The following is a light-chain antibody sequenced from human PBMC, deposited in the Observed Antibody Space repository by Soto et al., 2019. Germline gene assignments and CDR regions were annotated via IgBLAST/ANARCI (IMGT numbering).Light chain of an antibody. V-gene: IGKV3-15*01. CDR3: LQYNHWPPCT. CDR2: GAS. J-gene: IGKJ1*01. Sequence: IVMTQSPATLSVSPGERATLSCRASQSVANNLAWYQRKPGQAPRLLIYGASTRATGVPARFSGSGSGTDFTLTISSLQSEDFAVYYCLQYNHWPPCTFGQGTKVDIK. CDR1: QSVANN.